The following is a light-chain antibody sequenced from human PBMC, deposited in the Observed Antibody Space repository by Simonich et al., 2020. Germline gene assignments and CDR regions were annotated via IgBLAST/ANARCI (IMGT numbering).Light chain of an antibody. V-gene: IGLV2-23*01. CDR1: SSDVGSYNL. J-gene: IGLJ3*02. CDR2: EGS. Sequence: QSALTQPASVSGSPGQSITISCTGTSSDVGSYNLVSWYQQHPGKAPKLMIYEGSKRPSGVSKRFSGSKSGNTASLTISGLQAEDEADYYCCSYAGSYSWVFGGGTKLTVL. CDR3: CSYAGSYSWV.